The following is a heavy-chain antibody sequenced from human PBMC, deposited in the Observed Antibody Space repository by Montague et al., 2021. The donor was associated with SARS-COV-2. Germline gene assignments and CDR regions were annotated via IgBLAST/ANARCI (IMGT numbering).Heavy chain of an antibody. J-gene: IGHJ3*02. CDR3: ARETMIADAFDI. Sequence: GSTDYNPSLKSRATLSRDTSTNQFSLKVRSVTAAVTAVYYCARETMIADAFDIWGQGTMVTVSS. V-gene: IGHV4-59*01. D-gene: IGHD3-22*01. CDR2: GST.